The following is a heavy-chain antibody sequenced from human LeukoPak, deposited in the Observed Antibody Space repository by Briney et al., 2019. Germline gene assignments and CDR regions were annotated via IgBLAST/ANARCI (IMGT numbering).Heavy chain of an antibody. J-gene: IGHJ4*02. CDR1: GGSISSYY. D-gene: IGHD5-12*01. CDR2: IYYSGST. Sequence: SETLSLTCTVSGGSISSYYWSWIRQPPGKGLEWIGYIYYSGSTNYNPSLKSRVTISVDTSKNQFSLKLSSVNAADTAVYYCASGYGKFDYWGQGTLVTVSS. CDR3: ASGYGKFDY. V-gene: IGHV4-59*01.